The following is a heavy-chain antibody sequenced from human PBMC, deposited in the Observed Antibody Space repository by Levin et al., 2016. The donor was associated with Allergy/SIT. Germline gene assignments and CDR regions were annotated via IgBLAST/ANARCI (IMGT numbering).Heavy chain of an antibody. D-gene: IGHD3/OR15-3a*01. V-gene: IGHV4-34*01. CDR2: IDERGNT. J-gene: IGHJ6*02. CDR3: ARGWVKKVTGNEFWRAMKDGAPVIYYHGVDV. CDR1: GGSLRGYQ. Sequence: SETLSLTCSVGGGSLRGYQWTWVRQVPGKGLEWIGDIDERGNTKSNPALKSRVTLSVDTSRNQFSLRLTSVTVADAAVYYCARGWVKKVTGNEFWRAMKDGAPVIYYHGVDVWGQGTAVTVS.